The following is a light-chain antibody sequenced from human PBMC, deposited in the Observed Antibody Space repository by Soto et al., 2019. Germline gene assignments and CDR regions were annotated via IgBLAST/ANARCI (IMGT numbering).Light chain of an antibody. CDR3: QEYNYWHPIT. Sequence: EIVMTQSPATLSVSPGEIATLAFMPSQNIGNKVGWYQQKPGHAPRLLIYGASTRATGIPVRFSGSGSGTEFTLTITSLQSEDSAVYYCQEYNYWHPITFGGGTKVDIK. J-gene: IGKJ4*01. V-gene: IGKV3-15*01. CDR1: QNIGNK. CDR2: GAS.